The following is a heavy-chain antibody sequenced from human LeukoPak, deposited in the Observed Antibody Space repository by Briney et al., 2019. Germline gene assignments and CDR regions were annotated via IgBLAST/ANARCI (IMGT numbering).Heavy chain of an antibody. CDR1: GFTFSDYY. D-gene: IGHD1-26*01. J-gene: IGHJ5*02. V-gene: IGHV3-11*04. Sequence: PGGSLRLSCAASGFTFSDYYMSWIRQAPGKGLEWVSYTSSSGSTIYYADSVKGRFTISRDNAKNSLYLQMNSLRAEDTAVYYCARAIVGATSWFDPWGQGTLVTVSS. CDR2: TSSSGSTI. CDR3: ARAIVGATSWFDP.